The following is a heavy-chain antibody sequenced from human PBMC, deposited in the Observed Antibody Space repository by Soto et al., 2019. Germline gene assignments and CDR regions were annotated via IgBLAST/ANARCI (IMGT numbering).Heavy chain of an antibody. V-gene: IGHV2-5*01. CDR2: IYSNDDK. Sequence: GSGPTLVNPTQTLTLTCTFSGFSLSTSGVGVGWVRQPPGKALEWLALIYSNDDKRFSTSLKSRLTITKDASKNQVVLTMTNMDPVDTATYYCARGVATRPVFAFDVWGQGRMVTVSS. CDR3: ARGVATRPVFAFDV. CDR1: GFSLSTSGVG. D-gene: IGHD6-6*01. J-gene: IGHJ3*01.